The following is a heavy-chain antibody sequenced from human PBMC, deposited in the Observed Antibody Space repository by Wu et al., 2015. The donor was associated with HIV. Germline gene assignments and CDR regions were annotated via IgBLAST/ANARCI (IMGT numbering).Heavy chain of an antibody. CDR1: GGTFNNCA. D-gene: IGHD4-11*01. J-gene: IGHJ6*02. V-gene: IGHV1-69*04. CDR3: ARGSNKRHRLQRTFILHANGRR. CDR2: IIPLTGTS. Sequence: QVHLVQSGTEVKKPGSSVKVSCRTSGGTFNNCAVTWVRQAPGQGLEWMGRIIPLTGTSIVAQSFQGRVTLTADRPTATLYMELSGLRSEDTAVYFCARGSNKRHRLQRTFILHANGRRGDQGTTVTVSS.